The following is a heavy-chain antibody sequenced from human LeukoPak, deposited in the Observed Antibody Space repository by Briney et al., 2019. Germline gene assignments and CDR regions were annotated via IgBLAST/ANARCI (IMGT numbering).Heavy chain of an antibody. CDR1: GFTFSSYS. V-gene: IGHV3-21*01. D-gene: IGHD6-13*01. CDR2: ISSSSSYI. Sequence: PGGSLRLYCAASGFTFSSYSMDWVRQAPGMGLEWVSSISSSSSYIYYADPVRGRFTTSRDNAKNSLYLQMSSLRAEDTALYYCAGIAASVSTGFDPWGRGTLVTVSS. CDR3: AGIAASVSTGFDP. J-gene: IGHJ5*02.